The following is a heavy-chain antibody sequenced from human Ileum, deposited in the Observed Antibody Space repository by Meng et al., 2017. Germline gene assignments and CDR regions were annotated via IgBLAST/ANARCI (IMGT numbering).Heavy chain of an antibody. D-gene: IGHD1-26*01. Sequence: QVQLPEAGPGLVRPSETLSLTCTVSGDSARSSCCYWSWIRQSAGKGLEWIGYVYYNGVTNYNPSLRSRITTSIDTSKNQFSLKLSSVTAADTALYYCTRERSWSDFGYFDDWGRGTLVTVSS. J-gene: IGHJ4*02. CDR3: TRERSWSDFGYFDD. CDR2: VYYNGVT. V-gene: IGHV4-61*01. CDR1: GDSARSSCCY.